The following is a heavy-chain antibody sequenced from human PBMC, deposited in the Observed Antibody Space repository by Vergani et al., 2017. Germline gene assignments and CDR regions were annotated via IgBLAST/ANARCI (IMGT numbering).Heavy chain of an antibody. Sequence: QVQLVQSGAEVKKPGSSVKVSCKASGGTFSSYAISWVRQAPGQGLEWMGGIIPIFGTANYAQKFQGRVTITADESTSTAYMELSSLRSEDTAVYYCARDSRRWYYDSSGYYYGGAFDYWGQGTLVTVSS. CDR1: GGTFSSYA. V-gene: IGHV1-69*01. CDR2: IIPIFGTA. J-gene: IGHJ4*02. D-gene: IGHD3-22*01. CDR3: ARDSRRWYYDSSGYYYGGAFDY.